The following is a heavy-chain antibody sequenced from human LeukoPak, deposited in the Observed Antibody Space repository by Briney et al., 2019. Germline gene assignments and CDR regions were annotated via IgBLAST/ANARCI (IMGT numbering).Heavy chain of an antibody. V-gene: IGHV6-1*01. D-gene: IGHD3-16*01. CDR1: GDSVSSNSAA. Sequence: SQTLSLTCAISGDSVSSNSAAWNWIRQSPSRGLEWLGRTYYRSKWYNNYAESVKSRITINPDTSKNQFSLQLKSMSPEDTAVYYCVRGGIRDIRGSILNDYWFDPWGQGTLVTVSS. CDR3: VRGGIRDIRGSILNDYWFDP. J-gene: IGHJ5*02. CDR2: TYYRSKWYN.